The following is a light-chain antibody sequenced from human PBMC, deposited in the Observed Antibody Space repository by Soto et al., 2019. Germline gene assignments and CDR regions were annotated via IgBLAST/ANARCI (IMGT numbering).Light chain of an antibody. Sequence: EIVLTQSPGTLSLSPGERATLSCRASQSVSSSYLAWYQQKPGQAPRLLIYGASSRATGIPDRFSGSGSGTDFTLTIRRREPEDFAVYYCQQYGSSPRTFGQGTKVEIK. CDR3: QQYGSSPRT. V-gene: IGKV3-20*01. CDR2: GAS. J-gene: IGKJ1*01. CDR1: QSVSSSY.